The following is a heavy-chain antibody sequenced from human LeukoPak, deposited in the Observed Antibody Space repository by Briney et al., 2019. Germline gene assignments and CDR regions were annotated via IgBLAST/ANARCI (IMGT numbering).Heavy chain of an antibody. Sequence: GGSLRLSCAVSGLTFSNYWMHWVRQAPGKGLVWVSRIYNDGSSTSYADSVKGRFTISRDNAKSTLYLQMNSLRAEDTAVYYCARVRGGSGSSYAADAFDIWGQGTMVTVSS. CDR2: IYNDGSST. CDR1: GLTFSNYW. J-gene: IGHJ3*02. V-gene: IGHV3-74*01. D-gene: IGHD1-26*01. CDR3: ARVRGGSGSSYAADAFDI.